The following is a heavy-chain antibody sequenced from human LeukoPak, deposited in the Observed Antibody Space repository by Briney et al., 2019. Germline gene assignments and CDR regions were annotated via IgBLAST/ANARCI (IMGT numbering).Heavy chain of an antibody. CDR2: ISAYKGNT. Sequence: AAVKVSCKASGYTFTSYGSCWVRPAPGQGLERMGWISAYKGNTNYAQKLQGRVTMTTDTSTSTAYMELRSLRSDDTAVYYCARVGSLYGMDVWGQGTTVTVSS. CDR3: ARVGSLYGMDV. V-gene: IGHV1-18*01. CDR1: GYTFTSYG. J-gene: IGHJ6*02. D-gene: IGHD1-26*01.